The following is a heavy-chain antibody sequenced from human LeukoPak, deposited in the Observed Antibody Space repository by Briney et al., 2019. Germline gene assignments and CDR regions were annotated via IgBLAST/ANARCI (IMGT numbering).Heavy chain of an antibody. CDR1: GYTFTSYG. CDR2: ISAYNGNT. J-gene: IGHJ3*02. D-gene: IGHD3-10*01. V-gene: IGHV1-18*01. CDR3: ARKVRPNDAFDI. Sequence: ASVKVSCKASGYTFTSYGISWVRQAPGQGLEWMGWISAYNGNTNYAQKLQGRVTMTTDTSTSTAYMELRSLRSEDTAVYYCARKVRPNDAFDIWGQGTMVTVSS.